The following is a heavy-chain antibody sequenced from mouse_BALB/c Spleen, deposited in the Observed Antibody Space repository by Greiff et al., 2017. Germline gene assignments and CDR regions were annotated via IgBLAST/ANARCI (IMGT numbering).Heavy chain of an antibody. CDR1: GYSITSDYA. CDR2: ISYSGST. D-gene: IGHD1-2*01. Sequence: EVMLVESGPGLVKPSQSLSLTCTVTGYSITSDYAWNWIRQFPGNKLEWMGYISYSGSTSYNPSLKSRISITRDTSKNQFFLQLNSVTTEDTATYYCATITTAPFAYWGQGTLVTVSA. J-gene: IGHJ3*01. CDR3: ATITTAPFAY. V-gene: IGHV3-2*02.